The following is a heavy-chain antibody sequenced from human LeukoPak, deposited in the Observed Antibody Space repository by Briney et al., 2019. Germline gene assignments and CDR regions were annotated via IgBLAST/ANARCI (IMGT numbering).Heavy chain of an antibody. Sequence: GASVKVSCKASGYTFTSYGISWVRQAPGQGLEWMGWISAYNGNTNYAQKLQGRVTMTTDTSTSTAYMELRSLRSEDTAVYYCARALGYCSSTSCYTGFDPWGQGTLVTVSS. CDR2: ISAYNGNT. CDR3: ARALGYCSSTSCYTGFDP. J-gene: IGHJ5*02. CDR1: GYTFTSYG. V-gene: IGHV1-18*01. D-gene: IGHD2-2*02.